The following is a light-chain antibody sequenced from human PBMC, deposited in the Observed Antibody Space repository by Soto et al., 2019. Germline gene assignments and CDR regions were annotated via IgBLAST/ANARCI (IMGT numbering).Light chain of an antibody. Sequence: EVVITQSPATLSVSTGEGATLSCRASQGIGDTLAWYQQKPGQTPRLLIYDTSIRATGVPARFSGSRSGAEFTLTISSLQSEDFAVYYCQHYVTWPLTFGGGTKVAIK. CDR1: QGIGDT. CDR3: QHYVTWPLT. CDR2: DTS. J-gene: IGKJ4*01. V-gene: IGKV3-15*01.